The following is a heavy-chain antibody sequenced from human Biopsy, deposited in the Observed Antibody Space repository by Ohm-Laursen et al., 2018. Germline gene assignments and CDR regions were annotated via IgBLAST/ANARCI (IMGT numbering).Heavy chain of an antibody. CDR1: GFTFSNYR. CDR3: AGVRGDYYYGMDV. V-gene: IGHV3-48*01. Sequence: GSRRLSCSASGFTFSNYRMNWVRQAPGKGLEWVSYISRSSSTIRYTDSVKGRFTISRDNAKNSLYLQMNSLRAEDTAVYYCAGVRGDYYYGMDVWGQGTTVTVSS. J-gene: IGHJ6*02. CDR2: ISRSSSTI. D-gene: IGHD3-16*01.